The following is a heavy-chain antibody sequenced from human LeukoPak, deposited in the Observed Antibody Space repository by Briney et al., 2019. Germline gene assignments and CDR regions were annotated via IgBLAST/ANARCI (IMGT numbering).Heavy chain of an antibody. CDR3: ARGWWDIVVVPAAPGYYYGMDV. CDR1: GGSFSGYY. J-gene: IGHJ6*02. Sequence: SETLPLTCAVYGGSFSGYYWSWIRQPPGKGLEWIGEINHSGSTNYNPSLKSRVTISVDTSKNQFSLKLSSVTAADTAVYYCARGWWDIVVVPAAPGYYYGMDVWGQGTTVTVSS. V-gene: IGHV4-34*01. CDR2: INHSGST. D-gene: IGHD2-2*01.